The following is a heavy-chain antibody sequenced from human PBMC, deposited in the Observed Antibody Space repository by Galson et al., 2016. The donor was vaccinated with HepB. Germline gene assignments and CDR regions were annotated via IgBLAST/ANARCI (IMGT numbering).Heavy chain of an antibody. Sequence: SETLSLTCDVSGGSISSNYWWGWVRQSPEKGFEWIGEIYETGTANYDPSFTSRATISVDTSKNQIPLRLDSVTAADTAVYYCTRGTLGTTATMAFDYWGQGTLVSVSS. J-gene: IGHJ4*02. CDR2: IYETGTA. CDR3: TRGTLGTTATMAFDY. V-gene: IGHV4-4*02. D-gene: IGHD1-26*01. CDR1: GGSISSNYW.